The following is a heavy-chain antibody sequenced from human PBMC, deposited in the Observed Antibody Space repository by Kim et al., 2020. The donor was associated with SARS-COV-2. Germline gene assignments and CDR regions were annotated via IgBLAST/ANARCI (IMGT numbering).Heavy chain of an antibody. V-gene: IGHV1-18*01. D-gene: IGHD2-15*01. Sequence: ASVKVSCKASGYTFTSYGISWVRQAPGQGLEWMGWISAYNGNTNYAQKLQGRVTMTTDTSTSTDYMELRSLRSDDTAVYYCALEGSWYRAFDIWGQGTMVTVSS. CDR3: ALEGSWYRAFDI. CDR2: ISAYNGNT. J-gene: IGHJ3*02. CDR1: GYTFTSYG.